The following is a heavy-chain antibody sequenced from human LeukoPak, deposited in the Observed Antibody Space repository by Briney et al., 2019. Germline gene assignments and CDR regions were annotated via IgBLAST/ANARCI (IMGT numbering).Heavy chain of an antibody. Sequence: SETLSLTCSVSGGSIRSSSDYWGWIRQPPGKGLEWIGTIHYTGSTYYTPSLKSRVTVSVDTSNNQFSLKVSSVTAADTAVYYCARHPSGSSFDYWGQGTLVAVSS. CDR2: IHYTGST. D-gene: IGHD1-26*01. CDR1: GGSIRSSSDY. V-gene: IGHV4-39*01. CDR3: ARHPSGSSFDY. J-gene: IGHJ4*02.